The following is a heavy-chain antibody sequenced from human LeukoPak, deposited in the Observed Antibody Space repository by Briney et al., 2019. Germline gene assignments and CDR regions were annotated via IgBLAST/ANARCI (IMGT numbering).Heavy chain of an antibody. J-gene: IGHJ4*02. Sequence: SETLSLTCAVYGGSFSGYYWSWIRQPPGKGLEWIGEINHSGSTNYNPSLKSRVTISVDTSKNQFSLKLSSVTAADTAAYYCARRRVLLWFGELPFDYWGQGTLVTVSS. V-gene: IGHV4-34*01. CDR1: GGSFSGYY. D-gene: IGHD3-10*01. CDR2: INHSGST. CDR3: ARRRVLLWFGELPFDY.